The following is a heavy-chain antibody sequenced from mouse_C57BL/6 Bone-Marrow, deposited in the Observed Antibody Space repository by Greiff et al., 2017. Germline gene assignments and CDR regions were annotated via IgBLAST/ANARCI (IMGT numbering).Heavy chain of an antibody. CDR2: IYPGNSDT. Sequence: VQLQQSGTVLARPGASVKMSCKTSGYTFTSYWMHWVKQRPGQGLEWIGAIYPGNSDTSYNQKFKGKATLTAVTSASTAYMQLSSLTNEDSAVXYFTRGHYFDYWGKGTTLTVSS. J-gene: IGHJ2*01. CDR3: TRGHYFDY. V-gene: IGHV1-5*01. CDR1: GYTFTSYW.